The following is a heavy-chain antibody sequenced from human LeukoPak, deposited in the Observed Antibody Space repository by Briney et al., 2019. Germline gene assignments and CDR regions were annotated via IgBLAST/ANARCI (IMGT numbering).Heavy chain of an antibody. CDR1: GGSISSYY. Sequence: PSETLSLTCTVSGGSISSYYWSWIRQPPVKGLEWIGYIYYSGSTNYNPSLKSRVTISVDTSKNQFSLKLSSVTAADTAVYYCARSLGFDYWGQGTLVTVSS. CDR2: IYYSGST. J-gene: IGHJ4*02. CDR3: ARSLGFDY. V-gene: IGHV4-59*01.